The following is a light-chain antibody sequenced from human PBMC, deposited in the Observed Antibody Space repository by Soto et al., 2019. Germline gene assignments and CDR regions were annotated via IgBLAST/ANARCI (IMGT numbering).Light chain of an antibody. V-gene: IGLV2-11*01. Sequence: QSALTQPRSVSGSPGQSVTISCTGTSSDVGAYNSVSWHQQHPGKAPKLMMYDVNKRPSGVPDRFSGSKSGNTASLTISGLQPEDESDYFCCSNAGTSTFKVFGGGTTLTVL. CDR2: DVN. CDR1: SSDVGAYNS. J-gene: IGLJ2*01. CDR3: CSNAGTSTFKV.